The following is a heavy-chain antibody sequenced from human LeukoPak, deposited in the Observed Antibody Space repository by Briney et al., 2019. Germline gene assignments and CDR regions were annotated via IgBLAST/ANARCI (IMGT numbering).Heavy chain of an antibody. Sequence: PGRSLRLSCAASGFTFSMFWMNWVRQAPGKGLEWVAEIKQDGSDKNYVDSVKGRFIISRDNAKNSLYLQMNSLRAEDTAVYYCARGYCSGSRCSRSYWGQGTLVTVSS. J-gene: IGHJ4*02. CDR2: IKQDGSDK. D-gene: IGHD2-2*01. CDR1: GFTFSMFW. CDR3: ARGYCSGSRCSRSY. V-gene: IGHV3-7*01.